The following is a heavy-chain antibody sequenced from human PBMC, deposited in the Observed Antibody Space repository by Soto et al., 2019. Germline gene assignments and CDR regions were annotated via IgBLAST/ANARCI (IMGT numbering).Heavy chain of an antibody. CDR1: GFTFSSYG. Sequence: GGSLRLSCAASGFTFSSYGMHWVRQAPGKGLGWVAVIWYDGSNKYYADSVKGRFTISRDNSKNTLYLQMNSLRAEDTAVYYCARVRVTMVRGVTYYYYGMDVWGQGTTVTVSS. CDR3: ARVRVTMVRGVTYYYYGMDV. J-gene: IGHJ6*02. CDR2: IWYDGSNK. D-gene: IGHD3-10*01. V-gene: IGHV3-33*01.